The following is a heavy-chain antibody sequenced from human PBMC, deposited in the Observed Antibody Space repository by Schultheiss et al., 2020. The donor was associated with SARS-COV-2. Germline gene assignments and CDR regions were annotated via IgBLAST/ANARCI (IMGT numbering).Heavy chain of an antibody. V-gene: IGHV3-21*04. J-gene: IGHJ4*02. CDR3: AKDSVKEMAKTQEGATFDY. CDR1: GFTFSSYS. CDR2: ISSSGSTI. D-gene: IGHD5-24*01. Sequence: GGSLRLSCAASGFTFSSYSMNWVRQAPGKGLEWVSSISSSGSTIYYADSVKGRFTISRDNAKNSLYLQMNSLRAEDTALYYCAKDSVKEMAKTQEGATFDYWGQGTLVTVSS.